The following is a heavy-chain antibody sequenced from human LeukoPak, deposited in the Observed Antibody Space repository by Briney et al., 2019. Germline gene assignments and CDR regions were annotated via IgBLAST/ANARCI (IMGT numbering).Heavy chain of an antibody. CDR1: VGSFSNYH. Sequence: SETLSLTCAVYVGSFSNYHWTWICQPPGKGLEWIGEINHSGSTNCNPSLKSRVTISVDTSKNQFSLKLSSVTAADTAVYYCARRWFGQLPDAFDIWGQGTMVTVSS. D-gene: IGHD3-10*01. V-gene: IGHV4-34*01. CDR2: INHSGST. J-gene: IGHJ3*02. CDR3: ARRWFGQLPDAFDI.